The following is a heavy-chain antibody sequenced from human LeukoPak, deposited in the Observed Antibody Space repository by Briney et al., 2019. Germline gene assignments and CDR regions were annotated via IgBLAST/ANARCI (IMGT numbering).Heavy chain of an antibody. J-gene: IGHJ5*02. CDR1: GYTLTSYY. V-gene: IGHV1-46*01. Sequence: ASVKVSCKASGYTLTSYYMHWVRQAPGQGLEWMGIINPSGGSTSYAQKFQGRVTMTRDMSTSTVYMELSSLRSEDTAVYYCAKDLYSGSREYNRFDPWGQGTLVTVSS. CDR3: AKDLYSGSREYNRFDP. CDR2: INPSGGST. D-gene: IGHD1-26*01.